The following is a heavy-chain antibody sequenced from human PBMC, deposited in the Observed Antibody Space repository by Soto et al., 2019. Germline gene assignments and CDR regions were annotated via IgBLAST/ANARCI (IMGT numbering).Heavy chain of an antibody. D-gene: IGHD1-26*01. J-gene: IGHJ3*02. CDR2: IIPFSGTP. CDR1: GGTFSSNG. V-gene: IGHV1-69*13. Sequence: SVKVSCNAAGGTFSSNGVACERQVPGQGLEWMGGIIPFSGTPKYAEKFQGRVTIIADQFTSTAYMEMTRLRSEDTAMYYCARVRYSGTYYDSQGAFDIWGQGTKVTVSS. CDR3: ARVRYSGTYYDSQGAFDI.